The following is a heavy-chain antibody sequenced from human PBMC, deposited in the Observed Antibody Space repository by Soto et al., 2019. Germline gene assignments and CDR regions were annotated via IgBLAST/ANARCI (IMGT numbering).Heavy chain of an antibody. CDR1: GGTFSSYA. Sequence: SVKVSCKASGGTFSSYAISWVRQAPGQGLEWMGGIIPIFGTANYAQKFQGRVTITADESTSTAYMEPSRLKSDDTAVFYCVRQGGTLGLSLGELFPTQNYHYYGMDVWGQGTTVTVSS. CDR2: IIPIFGTA. V-gene: IGHV1-69*13. CDR3: VRQGGTLGLSLGELFPTQNYHYYGMDV. J-gene: IGHJ6*02. D-gene: IGHD3-10*01.